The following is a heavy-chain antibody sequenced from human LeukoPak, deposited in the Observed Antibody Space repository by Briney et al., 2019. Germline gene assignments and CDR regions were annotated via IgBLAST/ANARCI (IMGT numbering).Heavy chain of an antibody. D-gene: IGHD3-10*01. CDR1: GGSISSGSYY. V-gene: IGHV4-39*01. CDR2: IYYSGST. CDR3: ARQEWFGELLDY. Sequence: SETLSLTCTVSGGSISSGSYYWGWIRQPPGKGLEWIGSIYYSGSTYYNPSLKSRVTISVDTSKNQFSLKLSSVTAADTAVYYCARQEWFGELLDYWGQGTLVTVSS. J-gene: IGHJ4*02.